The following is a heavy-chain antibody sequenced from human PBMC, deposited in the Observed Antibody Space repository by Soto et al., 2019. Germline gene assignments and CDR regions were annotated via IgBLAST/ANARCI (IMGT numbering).Heavy chain of an antibody. CDR2: IYYSGST. CDR3: ARADYYDSSGPLFDY. D-gene: IGHD3-22*01. Sequence: SETLSLTCTVSGGSISSGDYYWSWIRQPPGKGLEWIGYIYYSGSTYYNPSLKSRVTISVDTSKNQFSLKLSSVTAADTAVYYCARADYYDSSGPLFDYWGQGTLATVSS. J-gene: IGHJ4*02. V-gene: IGHV4-30-4*01. CDR1: GGSISSGDYY.